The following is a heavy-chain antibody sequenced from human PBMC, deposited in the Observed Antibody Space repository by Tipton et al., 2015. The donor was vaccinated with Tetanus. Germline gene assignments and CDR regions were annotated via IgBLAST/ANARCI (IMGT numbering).Heavy chain of an antibody. CDR2: INTDKGST. CDR1: GYTFTYLY. CDR3: ARGGTMDY. Sequence: QLVQSGAEVKKPGASVKVSCKASGYTFTYLYIHWVRQAPGQGLEWMGWINTDKGSTNYAQNLQGRVVMTTDTSTLTAYMELRSLRSDDTAVYYCARGGTMDYWGQGTLVTVSA. J-gene: IGHJ4*02. V-gene: IGHV1-18*01. D-gene: IGHD1-1*01.